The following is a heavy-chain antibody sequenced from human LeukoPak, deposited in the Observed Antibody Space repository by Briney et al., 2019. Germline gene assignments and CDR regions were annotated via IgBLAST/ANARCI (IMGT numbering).Heavy chain of an antibody. CDR3: AKSAGYSSGWYWGGNYYYGMDV. CDR2: IYYSGST. Sequence: PSETLSLTCTVSGGSISSYYWSWIRQPPGKGLEWIGYIYYSGSTNYNPSLKSRVTISVDTSKNQFSLKLSSVTAADTAVYYCAKSAGYSSGWYWGGNYYYGMDVWGQGTTVTVSS. V-gene: IGHV4-59*08. J-gene: IGHJ6*02. CDR1: GGSISSYY. D-gene: IGHD6-19*01.